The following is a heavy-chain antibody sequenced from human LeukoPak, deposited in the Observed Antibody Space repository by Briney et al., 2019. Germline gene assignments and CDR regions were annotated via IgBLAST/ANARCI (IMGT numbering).Heavy chain of an antibody. CDR1: GGSISSGGYY. CDR3: ARVRGSSWYLAFDI. D-gene: IGHD6-13*01. J-gene: IGHJ3*02. V-gene: IGHV4-31*03. CDR2: IYYSGST. Sequence: SETLSLTCTVSGGSISSGGYYWSWIRQHPGKGLEWIGYIYYSGSTYYNPSLKSRVTISVDTSKSQFSLKLSSVTAADTAVYYCARVRGSSWYLAFDIWGQGTMVTVSS.